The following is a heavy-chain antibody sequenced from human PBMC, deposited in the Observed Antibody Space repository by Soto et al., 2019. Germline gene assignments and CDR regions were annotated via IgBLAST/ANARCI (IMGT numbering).Heavy chain of an antibody. Sequence: PGGCLRLSCAASGFTCSSYGMHRVRQAPGKGLEWVAVISYDGSNKYYAESVKGRFTISRDNSKNTLYLQMNSLRAEDTAVYYCAKGARGSGSYLTPSYYYYYGMDVWGQGTTVTVSS. D-gene: IGHD3-10*01. CDR2: ISYDGSNK. CDR3: AKGARGSGSYLTPSYYYYYGMDV. CDR1: GFTCSSYG. J-gene: IGHJ6*02. V-gene: IGHV3-30*18.